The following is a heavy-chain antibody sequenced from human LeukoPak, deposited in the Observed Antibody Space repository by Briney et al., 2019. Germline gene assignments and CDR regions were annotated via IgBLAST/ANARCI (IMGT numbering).Heavy chain of an antibody. J-gene: IGHJ4*02. D-gene: IGHD3-3*01. CDR1: EFTFSSYA. CDR3: AKGATYYDFWTDY. V-gene: IGHV3-23*01. CDR2: ISGSGGNR. Sequence: GGSLRLSCAASEFTFSSYAMSWVRQAPGKGLEWVSTISGSGGNRYYADSVQGRFTISRDNSKNTLYLQMNSLRAEDTAVNYCAKGATYYDFWTDYWGQGTLVTVSS.